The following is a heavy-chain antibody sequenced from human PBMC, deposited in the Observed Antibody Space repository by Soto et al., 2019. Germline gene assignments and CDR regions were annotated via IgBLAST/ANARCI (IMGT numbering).Heavy chain of an antibody. CDR3: AKGLGYSSGWYSNFAFDY. Sequence: EVQLLESGGGLVQPGGSLRLSCAASGFTFSSYAMSWVRQAPGKGLEWVSAISGSGGSTYYADSVKGRFTISRDNSKNTLYLQMNSLRAEDTAVYYCAKGLGYSSGWYSNFAFDYWGQGTLVTVSS. J-gene: IGHJ4*02. D-gene: IGHD6-19*01. CDR1: GFTFSSYA. CDR2: ISGSGGST. V-gene: IGHV3-23*01.